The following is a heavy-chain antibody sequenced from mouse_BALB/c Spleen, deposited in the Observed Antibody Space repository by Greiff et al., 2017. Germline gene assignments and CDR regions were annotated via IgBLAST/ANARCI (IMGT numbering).Heavy chain of an antibody. CDR1: GYTFTSYW. D-gene: IGHD3-3*01. V-gene: IGHV1S81*02. CDR2: INPSNGRT. J-gene: IGHJ3*01. Sequence: QVQLQQPGAELVKPGASVKLSCKASGYTFTSYWMHWVKQRPGQGLEWIGEINPSNGRTNYNEKFKSKATLTVDKSSSTAYMQLSSLTSEDSAVYYCARRDGGRFAYWGQGTLVTVAA. CDR3: ARRDGGRFAY.